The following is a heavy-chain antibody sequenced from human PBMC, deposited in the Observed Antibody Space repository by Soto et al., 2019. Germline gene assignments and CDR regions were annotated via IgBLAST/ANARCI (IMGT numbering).Heavy chain of an antibody. CDR2: IIPMFGIP. V-gene: IGHV1-69*01. CDR1: GGTLNKHA. J-gene: IGHJ3*01. D-gene: IGHD6-19*01. Sequence: QVQLVQSGAEVKKPGSSVKVSCRASGGTLNKHAITWVRRAPGQGLEWLGGIIPMFGIPNYPPKFQGRVTITADDSTNTSHMELIGLTSDDTAVYYCARGGTSGWLKGAYDVWGQGTMVTVSS. CDR3: ARGGTSGWLKGAYDV.